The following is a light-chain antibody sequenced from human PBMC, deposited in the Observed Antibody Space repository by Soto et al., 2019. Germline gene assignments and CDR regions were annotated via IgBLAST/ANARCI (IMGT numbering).Light chain of an antibody. CDR2: DAS. J-gene: IGKJ3*01. CDR3: QQYGGLPFT. CDR1: QSISSS. Sequence: EIVLIQSPVTLSLSPGERATLSCRASQSISSSLAWYQQNPGQAPRLLIFDASNRATGIPVRFSGSGSGTDFTLTISRLDPEDCGMYYCQQYGGLPFTFGPGTRVDIK. V-gene: IGKV3-20*01.